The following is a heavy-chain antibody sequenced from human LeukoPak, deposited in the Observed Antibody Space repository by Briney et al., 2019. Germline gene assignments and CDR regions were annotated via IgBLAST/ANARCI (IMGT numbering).Heavy chain of an antibody. D-gene: IGHD3-22*01. CDR3: ARLDTSGYYYYGMDV. CDR2: IYPGDSDP. V-gene: IGHV5-51*01. CDR1: GYSFTSYW. J-gene: IGHJ6*02. Sequence: GESLKISCKGSGYSFTSYWIGWVRQMPGKGLEWMGIIYPGDSDPRYSPSFQGQVIISADKSISTAYLQWSSLKASDTAMYYCARLDTSGYYYYGMDVWDQGTTVTVSS.